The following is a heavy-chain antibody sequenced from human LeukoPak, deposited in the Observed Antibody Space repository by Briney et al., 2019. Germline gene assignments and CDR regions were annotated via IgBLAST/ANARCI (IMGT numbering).Heavy chain of an antibody. Sequence: PAGSLRLSCAASGFTFSTYSTNWVRQAPGMGLEWISSISSGSSYMYYADSLKGRVTISRDNTKNSLYLQMNSLGAEETAVYYCARGRGSGLTTVDFDYWGQGTLVTVSS. D-gene: IGHD6-19*01. J-gene: IGHJ4*02. CDR1: GFTFSTYS. V-gene: IGHV3-21*01. CDR2: ISSGSSYM. CDR3: ARGRGSGLTTVDFDY.